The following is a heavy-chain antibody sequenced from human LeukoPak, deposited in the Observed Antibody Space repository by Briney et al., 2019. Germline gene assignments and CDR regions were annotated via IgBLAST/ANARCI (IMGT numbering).Heavy chain of an antibody. V-gene: IGHV3-53*01. CDR1: GFTVSNNY. CDR2: IYSGGST. J-gene: IGHJ6*02. CDR3: ARAQGFCCSTSCNPYYYGMDV. Sequence: PGGSLRLSCAASGFTVSNNYMNWVRQAPGKGLEWVSVIYSGGSTYYADSVKGRFTISRDNSKNTLYLQMNSLRAEDTAVYYCARAQGFCCSTSCNPYYYGMDVWGQGTTVTVSS. D-gene: IGHD2-2*01.